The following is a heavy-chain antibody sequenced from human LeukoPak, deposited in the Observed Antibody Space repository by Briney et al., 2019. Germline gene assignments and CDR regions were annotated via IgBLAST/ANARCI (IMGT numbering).Heavy chain of an antibody. CDR3: ARGEAAAVTSFDS. Sequence: SLKVSCKASGNTFRRYSISWVRQAPGQGLEWLGGIIPVFRTANYAQKFQGRVTITGDKSTTTAYMELRSLRSEDTAIYYCARGEAAAVTSFDSWGQGTQVTVSS. CDR1: GNTFRRYS. D-gene: IGHD6-13*01. J-gene: IGHJ4*02. CDR2: IIPVFRTA. V-gene: IGHV1-69*06.